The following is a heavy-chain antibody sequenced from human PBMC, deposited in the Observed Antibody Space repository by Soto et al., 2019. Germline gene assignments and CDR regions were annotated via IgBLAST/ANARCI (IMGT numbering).Heavy chain of an antibody. D-gene: IGHD6-13*01. J-gene: IGHJ6*02. CDR3: ARAEYSSSWSPYYYYYGMDV. Sequence: SLRLSCAVSGFTFDSYPMHWVRQAPGKGLEWVAVVSYDGTKEYYADSVKGRFTISRDNSKSTLSLQMNSLRADDTAVYYCARAEYSSSWSPYYYYYGMDVWGQGTTVTVS. CDR1: GFTFDSYP. V-gene: IGHV3-30*14. CDR2: VSYDGTKE.